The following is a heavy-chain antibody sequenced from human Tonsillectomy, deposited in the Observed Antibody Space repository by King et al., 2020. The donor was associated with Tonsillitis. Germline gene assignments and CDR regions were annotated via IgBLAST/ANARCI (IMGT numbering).Heavy chain of an antibody. J-gene: IGHJ5*02. CDR2: ISVYSGNT. CDR3: ARDHCSGGTCSVSSRWFDP. D-gene: IGHD2-15*01. V-gene: IGHV1-18*04. CDR1: GYTFTSYG. Sequence: QLVQSGAEVKKPGASVKVSCKASGYTFTSYGISWVRQAPGQGLEWTGWISVYSGNTNYAQKLQGRVTMTTDTSTNTAYMELRSLRSDDTAVYYCARDHCSGGTCSVSSRWFDPWGQGTLVTVSS.